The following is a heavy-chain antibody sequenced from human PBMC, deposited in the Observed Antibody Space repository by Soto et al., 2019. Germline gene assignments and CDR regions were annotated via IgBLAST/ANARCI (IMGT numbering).Heavy chain of an antibody. D-gene: IGHD3-22*01. CDR2: IWYDGSNK. CDR1: GFTFSSYG. J-gene: IGHJ5*02. CDR3: ARDGYYYDSSGYSPYNWFDP. Sequence: GGSLRLSCAASGFTFSSYGMHWVRQAPGKGLEWVAVIWYDGSNKYYADSVKGRFTISRDNSKNTLYLQMNSLRAEDTAVYYCARDGYYYDSSGYSPYNWFDPWGQGTLVTVSS. V-gene: IGHV3-33*01.